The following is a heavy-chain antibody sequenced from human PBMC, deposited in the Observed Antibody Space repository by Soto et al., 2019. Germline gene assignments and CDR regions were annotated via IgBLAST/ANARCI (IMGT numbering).Heavy chain of an antibody. J-gene: IGHJ4*02. Sequence: EVQLVESGGGLVKPGESLRLSCATSGFTFSTYAMTWVRQAPGKGLEWVAFISSSGSNIQYADSVEGRFTISRDDAKNSVYLQMDSLGADDMALYYCARDGNYHEYWGQGTLVSVSS. CDR2: ISSSGSNI. D-gene: IGHD1-26*01. CDR1: GFTFSTYA. V-gene: IGHV3-21*01. CDR3: ARDGNYHEY.